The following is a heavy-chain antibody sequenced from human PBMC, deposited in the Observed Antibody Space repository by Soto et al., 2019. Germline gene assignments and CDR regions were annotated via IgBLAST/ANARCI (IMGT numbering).Heavy chain of an antibody. V-gene: IGHV3-23*01. CDR1: GFTFSSYA. Sequence: EVQLLESGGGLVQPGGSLRLSCAASGFTFSSYAMSWVRQAPGKGLEGVSAISGSGGSTYYADSVKGRFTISRDNSKITLYLKMNSLRAEDRAVYYCAKAAGWFGEFDYWGQGTLVTVSS. J-gene: IGHJ4*02. CDR2: ISGSGGST. D-gene: IGHD3-10*01. CDR3: AKAAGWFGEFDY.